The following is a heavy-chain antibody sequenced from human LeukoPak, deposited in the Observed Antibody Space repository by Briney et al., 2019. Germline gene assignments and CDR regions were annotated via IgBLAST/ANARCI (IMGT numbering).Heavy chain of an antibody. CDR2: ISAYNGNT. J-gene: IGHJ1*01. Sequence: GASVKDSCKASGYTFTSYGISWVRQAPGHGLEWMGWISAYNGNTNYAQKLQGRVTMTTDTSTSTAYMELRSLRSDDTAVYYCARRTPVGYFQHWGQGTLVTVSS. V-gene: IGHV1-18*01. CDR3: ARRTPVGYFQH. CDR1: GYTFTSYG. D-gene: IGHD2-2*01.